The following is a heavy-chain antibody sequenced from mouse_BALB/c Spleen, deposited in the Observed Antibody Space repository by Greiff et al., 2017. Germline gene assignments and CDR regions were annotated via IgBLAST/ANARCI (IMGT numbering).Heavy chain of an antibody. CDR3: AKKDYYGSSYRWYFDV. Sequence: QVQLQQSAAELARPGASVKMSCKASGYTFTSYTMHWVKQRPGQGLEWIGYINPSSGYTEYNHKFKDKTTLTADKSSSTAYMQLSSLTSEDSAVYYCAKKDYYGSSYRWYFDVWGAGTTVTVSS. CDR1: GYTFTSYT. D-gene: IGHD1-1*01. CDR2: INPSSGYT. V-gene: IGHV1-4*02. J-gene: IGHJ1*01.